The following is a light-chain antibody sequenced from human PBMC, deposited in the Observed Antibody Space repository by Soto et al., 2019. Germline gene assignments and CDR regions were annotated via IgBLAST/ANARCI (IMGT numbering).Light chain of an antibody. CDR2: AAS. CDR3: QQYNSYSWT. J-gene: IGKJ1*01. CDR1: QDISSY. V-gene: IGKV1-5*01. Sequence: DIQMTQSPSTLSASVGARVTITCRASQDISSYLAWYQQKPGKAPTLLIYAASTLQSGVPSRFSGSGFGTDFTLTISSLQPDDIATYSCQQYNSYSWTFGQGTKVDIK.